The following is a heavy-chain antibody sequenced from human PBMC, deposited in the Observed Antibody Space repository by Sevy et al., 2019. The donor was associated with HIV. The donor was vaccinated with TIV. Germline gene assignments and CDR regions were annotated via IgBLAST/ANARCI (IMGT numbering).Heavy chain of an antibody. CDR1: GYSISSGYY. CDR3: ARTLRGDCDSSASAFDI. D-gene: IGHD3-22*01. J-gene: IGHJ3*02. V-gene: IGHV4-38-2*01. Sequence: SETLSLTCDVSGYSISSGYYGGWIRQPPGKGLEWIGSIYHSGSTYYNPSLKGRVTISVDTSKNQFSLKLRSVTAADTAVYYCARTLRGDCDSSASAFDIWGQGTMVTVSS. CDR2: IYHSGST.